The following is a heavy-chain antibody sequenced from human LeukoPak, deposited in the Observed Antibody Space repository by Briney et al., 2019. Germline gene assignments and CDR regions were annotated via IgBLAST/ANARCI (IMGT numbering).Heavy chain of an antibody. CDR2: ISYDGSNK. CDR1: GFTFSSYA. J-gene: IGHJ4*02. V-gene: IGHV3-30-3*01. CDR3: ARERKAGLDY. Sequence: GRSLRLSCAASGFTFSSYAMHWVRQAPGKGLEWVAVISYDGSNKYYADSVKGRFTISRDNAKNSLYLQMNSLRAEDTAVYYCARERKAGLDYWGQGTLVTVSS. D-gene: IGHD6-19*01.